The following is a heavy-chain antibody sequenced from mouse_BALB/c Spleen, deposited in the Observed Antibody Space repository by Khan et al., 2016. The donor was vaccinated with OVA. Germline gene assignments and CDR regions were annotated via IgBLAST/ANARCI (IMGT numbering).Heavy chain of an antibody. D-gene: IGHD1-1*01. CDR2: INPHIGET. CDR1: GYSFTGYF. Sequence: VQLQQSGPELVKPGASVKISCKASGYSFTGYFMNWVMQSHGKSLEWIGRINPHIGETFYNQKFKGKATLTVDESSSTAHMELRSLASEDSAVYYCTRIYGSDFDYWGLGTTLTVSS. V-gene: IGHV1-20*02. J-gene: IGHJ2*01. CDR3: TRIYGSDFDY.